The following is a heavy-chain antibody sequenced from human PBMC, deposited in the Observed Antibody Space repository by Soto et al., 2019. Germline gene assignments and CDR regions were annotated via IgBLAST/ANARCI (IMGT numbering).Heavy chain of an antibody. D-gene: IGHD6-19*01. V-gene: IGHV4-39*01. CDR2: FYYSGST. Sequence: QLQLQESGPGLVKPSETLSLTCTVSGGSISSRSYYWGWIRQPPRKGLDGIGSFYYSGSTNYNPSLKSRVTISVDTAKNQFALRLSSVTAADTAVYYCARQGYSSGWYRNDAFDIWGKGTMITVSS. J-gene: IGHJ3*02. CDR3: ARQGYSSGWYRNDAFDI. CDR1: GGSISSRSYY.